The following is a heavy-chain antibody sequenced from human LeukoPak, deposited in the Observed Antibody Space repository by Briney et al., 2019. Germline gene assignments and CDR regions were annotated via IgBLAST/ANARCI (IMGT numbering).Heavy chain of an antibody. CDR3: ARDRGGSYSAIDY. CDR2: ISSSSSTI. V-gene: IGHV3-48*04. Sequence: GGSLRLSCAASGFTFSSYAMSWVRQAPGKVLEWVSFISSSSSTIYYADSVKGRFTISRDNAKNSLYLQMNSLRAEDTAVYYCARDRGGSYSAIDYWGQGTLVTVSS. D-gene: IGHD1-26*01. J-gene: IGHJ4*02. CDR1: GFTFSSYA.